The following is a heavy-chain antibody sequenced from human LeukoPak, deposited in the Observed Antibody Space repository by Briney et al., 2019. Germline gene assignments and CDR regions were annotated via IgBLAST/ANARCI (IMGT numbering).Heavy chain of an antibody. V-gene: IGHV3-48*04. CDR2: ISSISSTI. CDR3: AKARANQGCFDS. D-gene: IGHD2-8*01. CDR1: GFTLSTFS. J-gene: IGHJ4*02. Sequence: PGGSLRLSCAASGFTLSTFSMHWVLQAPGKGLEWISYISSISSTIKHADSVEGRFTISRDNAKNSLYLQMNSLRAEDTAVYHCAKARANQGCFDSWGQGTLVTVSS.